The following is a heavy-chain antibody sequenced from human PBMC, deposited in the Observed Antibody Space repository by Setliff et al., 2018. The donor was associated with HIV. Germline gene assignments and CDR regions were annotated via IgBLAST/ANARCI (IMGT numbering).Heavy chain of an antibody. CDR2: MYKAGKT. CDR1: GFRVTDTY. J-gene: IGHJ6*03. CDR3: ARTGHYYYYYMDV. Sequence: GGSLRLSCEASGFRVTDTYMAWVRQAPGKGLEWVTLMYKAGKTYYADFVKGRFTIARDDTKNTVSLQMTNLEPGDTAMYYCARTGHYYYYYMDVWGKGTTVTVSS. V-gene: IGHV3-53*01.